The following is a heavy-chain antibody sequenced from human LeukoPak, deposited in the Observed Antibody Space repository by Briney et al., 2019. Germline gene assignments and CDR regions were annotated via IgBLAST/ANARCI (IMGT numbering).Heavy chain of an antibody. CDR1: GGSISSSSYY. CDR3: ARPNCSGGSCYSAEFDY. CDR2: IYYSGST. Sequence: SETLSLTCTVSGGSISSSSYYWGWIRQPPGKGLEWIGSIYYSGSTYYNPSLKSRVTISVDTSKNQFSLKLGSVTAADTAVYYCARPNCSGGSCYSAEFDYWGQGTLVTVSS. D-gene: IGHD2-15*01. J-gene: IGHJ4*02. V-gene: IGHV4-39*01.